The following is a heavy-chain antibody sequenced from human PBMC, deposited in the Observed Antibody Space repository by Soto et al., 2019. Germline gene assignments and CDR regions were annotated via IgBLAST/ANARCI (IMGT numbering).Heavy chain of an antibody. Sequence: EVQFLESGGGLVQPGGSLRLSCAASGFTFSSYAMTWVRQAPGKGLEWVSVISGSGGATYYADSVKCRFTISRDNSKNTLHLQMNSLRAEDTAVYFCARDEYSTSRCYFQHWGQRTLVTVSS. V-gene: IGHV3-23*01. D-gene: IGHD6-13*01. CDR1: GFTFSSYA. CDR2: ISGSGGAT. J-gene: IGHJ1*01. CDR3: ARDEYSTSRCYFQH.